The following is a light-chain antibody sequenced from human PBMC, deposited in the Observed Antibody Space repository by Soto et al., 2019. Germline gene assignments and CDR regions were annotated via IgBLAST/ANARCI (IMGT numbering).Light chain of an antibody. CDR3: CSYAGTYSYV. J-gene: IGLJ1*01. V-gene: IGLV2-11*01. Sequence: QSVLTQPASVSGSPGQSITISCTGTSSDVGGYNYVSWYQQHPGKAPKLMIYDVNKRPSGVPDRFSGSKSGNTASLTISGLQAADEANYYCCSYAGTYSYVFGTGTKVTIL. CDR1: SSDVGGYNY. CDR2: DVN.